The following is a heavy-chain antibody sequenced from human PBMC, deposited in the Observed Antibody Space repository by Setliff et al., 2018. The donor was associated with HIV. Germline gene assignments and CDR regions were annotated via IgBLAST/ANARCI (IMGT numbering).Heavy chain of an antibody. CDR1: GGSIRSNDW. CDR3: ARESYFYYFDY. J-gene: IGHJ4*02. CDR2: IHHSGST. Sequence: SETLSLTCTVSGGSIRSNDWWSWVRQPPGKGLELIGEIHHSGSTNYNPSLKSRVTISVDTSKNQLSLKLSSVTAADAAVYYCARESYFYYFDYWGQGTLVTVSS. V-gene: IGHV4-4*02. D-gene: IGHD3-10*01.